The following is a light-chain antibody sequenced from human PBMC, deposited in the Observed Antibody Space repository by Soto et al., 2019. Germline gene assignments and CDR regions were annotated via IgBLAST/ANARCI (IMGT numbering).Light chain of an antibody. J-gene: IGLJ2*01. CDR1: SSDVGGYNY. CDR3: SSYASSSTLV. CDR2: DVS. V-gene: IGLV2-14*03. Sequence: QSALTQPASVSGSPGQSITISCTGTSSDVGGYNYVSWYQHHPGRAPEFLIFDVSNRPSGVSNRFSGSKSGNTASLTISGLQAEDEADYYCSSYASSSTLVFGGGTKVTVL.